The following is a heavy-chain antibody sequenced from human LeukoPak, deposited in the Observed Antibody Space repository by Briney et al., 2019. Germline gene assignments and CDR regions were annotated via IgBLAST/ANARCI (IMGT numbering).Heavy chain of an antibody. Sequence: ASVKVSCKVSGYTLTELSMHWVRQAPGQGLEWMGWISAYNGNTNYAQKLQGRVTMTTDTSTSTAYMELRSLRSDDTAVYYCARDGPRKVYATDWGQGTLVTVSS. V-gene: IGHV1-18*01. CDR3: ARDGPRKVYATD. J-gene: IGHJ4*02. CDR2: ISAYNGNT. CDR1: GYTLTELS. D-gene: IGHD2-8*01.